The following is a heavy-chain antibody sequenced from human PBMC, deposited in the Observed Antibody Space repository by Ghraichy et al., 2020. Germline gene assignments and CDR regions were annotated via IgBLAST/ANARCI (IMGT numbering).Heavy chain of an antibody. Sequence: ESLNISCTVSGGSISSYYWSWIRQPPGKGLEWIGYIYYSWSTNYNPSLKSRVTISVDTSKNQFSLKLSSVTAAVTAVYYCARAEVLWFGELLYNWFDPWGQGTLVTVSS. CDR2: IYYSWST. J-gene: IGHJ5*02. V-gene: IGHV4-59*01. CDR3: ARAEVLWFGELLYNWFDP. D-gene: IGHD3-10*01. CDR1: GGSISSYY.